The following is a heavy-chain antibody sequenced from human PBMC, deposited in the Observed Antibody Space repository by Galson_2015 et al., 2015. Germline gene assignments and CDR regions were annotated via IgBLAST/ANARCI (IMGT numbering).Heavy chain of an antibody. V-gene: IGHV3-73*01. J-gene: IGHJ6*03. D-gene: IGHD2-15*01. CDR1: GFTFSGSA. Sequence: SLRLSCAASGFTFSGSAMHWVRQASGKGLEWVGRIRSKANSYATAYAASVKGRFTISRDDSKNTAYLQMNSLKTEDTAVYYCTSPSKNYCSGGSCYVGVDYYYYMDVWGKGTTVTVSS. CDR3: TSPSKNYCSGGSCYVGVDYYYYMDV. CDR2: IRSKANSYAT.